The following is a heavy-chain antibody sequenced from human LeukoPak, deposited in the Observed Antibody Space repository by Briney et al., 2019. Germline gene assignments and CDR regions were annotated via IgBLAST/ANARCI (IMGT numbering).Heavy chain of an antibody. CDR1: GYTFTGYY. V-gene: IGHV1-2*02. CDR2: INPNSGGT. CDR3: AREGVDWNHSVYYFDY. Sequence: ASVKVSCKASGYTFTGYYMHWVRQAPGQGLEWMGWINPNSGGTNYAQKFQGRVTMTRDTSISTAYMELSRLRSDDTAVYYCAREGVDWNHSVYYFDYWGQGTLVTVSS. D-gene: IGHD1-1*01. J-gene: IGHJ4*02.